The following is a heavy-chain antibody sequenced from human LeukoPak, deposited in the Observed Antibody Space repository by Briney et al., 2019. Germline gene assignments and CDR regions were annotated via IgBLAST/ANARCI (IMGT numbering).Heavy chain of an antibody. J-gene: IGHJ4*02. Sequence: SVKVSCKASGYTFTSYYMHWVRQAPGQGLEWMGGIIPIFGTANYAQKFQGRVTITTDESTSTAYMELSSLRSEDTAVYYCARGRIYYYDSSGYGLFDYWGQGTLVTVSS. CDR2: IIPIFGTA. D-gene: IGHD3-22*01. V-gene: IGHV1-69*05. CDR3: ARGRIYYYDSSGYGLFDY. CDR1: GYTFTSYY.